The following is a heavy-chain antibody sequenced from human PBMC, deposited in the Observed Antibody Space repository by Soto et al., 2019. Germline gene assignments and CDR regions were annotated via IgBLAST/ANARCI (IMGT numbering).Heavy chain of an antibody. V-gene: IGHV6-1*01. D-gene: IGHD6-13*01. CDR3: AREDTGAAGSGLFDA. CDR1: GDSVSTNSVA. Sequence: SQTLSLTCAISGDSVSTNSVAWNWIRQSPSRGLEWLGRTYYRSKWYNDYAVSVKGRTTINSDTSKKQFSLQLSSVSPEDTAVYYCAREDTGAAGSGLFDAWGQGILVTVSS. J-gene: IGHJ5*02. CDR2: TYYRSKWYN.